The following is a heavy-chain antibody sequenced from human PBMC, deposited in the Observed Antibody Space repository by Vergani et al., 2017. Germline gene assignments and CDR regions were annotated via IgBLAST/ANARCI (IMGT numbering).Heavy chain of an antibody. J-gene: IGHJ4*02. V-gene: IGHV3-48*04. Sequence: VQLVESGGGVVQPGGSLRLSCAASGFTFSSYSMNWVRQAPGKGLEWVSYISSSSSTIYYADSVKGRFTISRDNAKNSLYLQMNSLRAEDTAVYYCARGWRRIAAAGHFDYWGQGTLVTVSS. D-gene: IGHD6-13*01. CDR2: ISSSSSTI. CDR3: ARGWRRIAAAGHFDY. CDR1: GFTFSSYS.